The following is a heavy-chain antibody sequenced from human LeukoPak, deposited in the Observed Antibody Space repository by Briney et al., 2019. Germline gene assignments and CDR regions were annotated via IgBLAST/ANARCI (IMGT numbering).Heavy chain of an antibody. Sequence: LTGGSLTLSCAASGFTFRTYAMTWVRQAPGKGLEWVSGISGSDYAYYTDSVKGRFTISRDNSKNTLYLQMNTLRAEDTAVYYCAKGVRYLDWWILDYWGQGTLVPVSS. D-gene: IGHD3-9*01. CDR2: ISGSDYA. CDR1: GFTFRTYA. J-gene: IGHJ4*02. CDR3: AKGVRYLDWWILDY. V-gene: IGHV3-23*01.